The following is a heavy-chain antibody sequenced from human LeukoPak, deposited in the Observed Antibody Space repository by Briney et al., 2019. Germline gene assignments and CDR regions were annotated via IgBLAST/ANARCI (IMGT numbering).Heavy chain of an antibody. D-gene: IGHD3-16*01. CDR3: TKAKYYHFDY. CDR2: ISGSDDST. J-gene: IGHJ4*02. CDR1: GFTFSSYG. Sequence: PGGSLRLSCVASGFTFSSYGMSWVRQAPGKGLEWVSAISGSDDSTYYADSVRGRFTISRDVSKNTLFLQMNSLRAEDTALYYCTKAKYYHFDYWGQGTLVTGSS. V-gene: IGHV3-23*01.